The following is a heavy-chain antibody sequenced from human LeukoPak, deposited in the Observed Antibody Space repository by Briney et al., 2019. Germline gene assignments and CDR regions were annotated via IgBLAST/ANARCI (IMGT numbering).Heavy chain of an antibody. V-gene: IGHV3-74*01. CDR1: GFTFSSYW. Sequence: GGSLRLSCAASGFTFSSYWMHWVRQAPGKGLVWVSRINSDGSSTSYADSVKGRFTISRDNAKNTLYLQMNSLRAEDTAVYYCARVHDSSGYCSYYFDYWGQGTLVTVSS. CDR2: INSDGSST. J-gene: IGHJ4*02. CDR3: ARVHDSSGYCSYYFDY. D-gene: IGHD3-22*01.